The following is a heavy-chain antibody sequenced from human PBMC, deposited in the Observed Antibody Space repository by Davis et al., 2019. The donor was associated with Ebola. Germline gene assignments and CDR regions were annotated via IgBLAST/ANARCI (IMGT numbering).Heavy chain of an antibody. CDR2: IYYSGST. CDR3: ARQPTVSDFDY. CDR1: GASIASGGYF. V-gene: IGHV4-61*08. Sequence: GSLRLSCAVSGASIASGGYFWSWIRQPPGKGLEWIGYIYYSGSTNYNPSLKSRVTISVDTSKNQFSLKLSSVTAADTAVYYCARQPTVSDFDYWGQGTLVTVSS. D-gene: IGHD4-17*01. J-gene: IGHJ4*02.